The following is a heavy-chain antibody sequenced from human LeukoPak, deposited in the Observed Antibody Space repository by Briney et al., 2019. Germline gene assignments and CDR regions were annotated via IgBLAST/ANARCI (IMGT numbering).Heavy chain of an antibody. CDR2: ISSSSSTI. J-gene: IGHJ5*02. D-gene: IGHD6-19*01. CDR1: GFTFSSYS. V-gene: IGHV3-48*04. Sequence: PGGSLRLSCAASGFTFSSYSMNWVRQAPGKGLEWVSYISSSSSTIYYADSVKGRFTISRDNAKNSLYLQMNSLRAEDTAVYYCAREGIAVAAPEGHWFDPWGQGTLVTVSS. CDR3: AREGIAVAAPEGHWFDP.